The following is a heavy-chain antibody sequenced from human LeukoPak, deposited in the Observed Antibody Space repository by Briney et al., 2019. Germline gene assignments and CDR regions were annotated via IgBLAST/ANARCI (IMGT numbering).Heavy chain of an antibody. J-gene: IGHJ4*02. CDR1: GGSISSYY. V-gene: IGHV4-4*07. Sequence: SETLSLTCTVSGGSISSYYWSWIRQPAGKGLEWIGRIYTSGSTNYNPSLKSRVTMSVDTSKNQFSLKLSSVTAADTAVYYCARGLQLWLSGHFDYWGQGTLVTVSS. CDR3: ARGLQLWLSGHFDY. CDR2: IYTSGST. D-gene: IGHD5-18*01.